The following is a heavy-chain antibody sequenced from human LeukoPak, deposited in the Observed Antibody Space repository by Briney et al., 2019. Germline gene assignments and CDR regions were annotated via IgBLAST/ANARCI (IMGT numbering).Heavy chain of an antibody. J-gene: IGHJ6*03. Sequence: PAGGSLRLSCAASGFTFSSYNMNWVRQAPGKGLEWVSVIYSGGSTYYADSVKGRFTISRDNSKNTLYLQMNSLRAEDTAVYYCAAYYYGSGSYHMYYYYYMDVWGKGTTVTVSS. V-gene: IGHV3-53*01. D-gene: IGHD3-10*01. CDR2: IYSGGST. CDR3: AAYYYGSGSYHMYYYYYMDV. CDR1: GFTFSSYN.